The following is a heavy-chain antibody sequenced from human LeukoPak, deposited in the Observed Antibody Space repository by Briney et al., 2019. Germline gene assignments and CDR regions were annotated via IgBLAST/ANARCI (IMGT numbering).Heavy chain of an antibody. J-gene: IGHJ4*02. CDR2: ISGSGGST. D-gene: IGHD4-23*01. CDR1: GFTFSSYA. V-gene: IGHV3-23*01. CDR3: AKAGYGGNSGFDY. Sequence: GGSLRLSCAASGFTFSSYAMSWVRQAPGKGLEWVSDISGSGGSTYYADSVKGRFTISRDNSKNTLYLQMNSLRAEDTAVYDCAKAGYGGNSGFDYGGQGTLVTVSS.